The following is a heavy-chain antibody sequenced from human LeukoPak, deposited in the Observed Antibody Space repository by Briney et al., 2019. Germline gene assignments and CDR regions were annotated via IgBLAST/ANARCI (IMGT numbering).Heavy chain of an antibody. CDR1: GYTFTSYG. CDR2: ISAYNGNT. Sequence: ASVKVSCKASGYTFTSYGISWVRQAPGQGLEWMGWISAYNGNTNYAQKLQGRVTMTTDTSTSTAYMELRSLRSDDTAVYYCAGDIREWLRSYEGGYYYGMDVWGQGTTVTVSS. J-gene: IGHJ6*02. CDR3: AGDIREWLRSYEGGYYYGMDV. V-gene: IGHV1-18*01. D-gene: IGHD5-12*01.